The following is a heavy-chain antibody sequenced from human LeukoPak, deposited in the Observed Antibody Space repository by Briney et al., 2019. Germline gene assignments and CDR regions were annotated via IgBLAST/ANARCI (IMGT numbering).Heavy chain of an antibody. Sequence: NPSETLSLTCNVSNLSISSSSYYWGWIRQPPGKGLEWIGSIYYTGSTYYNPSLNSRVTMSVDTSNNKFSLRLSSVTAADTAVYFCVRDRWRSNWFLDFWGQGTLVSVSS. CDR3: VRDRWRSNWFLDF. D-gene: IGHD6-13*01. J-gene: IGHJ4*02. CDR1: NLSISSSSYY. CDR2: IYYTGST. V-gene: IGHV4-39*07.